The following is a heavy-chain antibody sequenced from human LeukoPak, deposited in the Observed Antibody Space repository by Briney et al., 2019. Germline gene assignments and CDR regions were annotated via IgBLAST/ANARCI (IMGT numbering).Heavy chain of an antibody. D-gene: IGHD3-10*01. CDR3: ARMEKFYYGSGGFSPPLMDV. CDR1: GLNFNSHT. CDR2: ISSDSNSI. Sequence: GGSLRLSCVASGLNFNSHTMKWVRQAPGKGLEWVSSISSDSNSIYHADSVKGRYTISRDNAKNSLYLQMNSLRAEDTAVYYCARMEKFYYGSGGFSPPLMDVWGQGTTVIVSS. J-gene: IGHJ6*02. V-gene: IGHV3-21*01.